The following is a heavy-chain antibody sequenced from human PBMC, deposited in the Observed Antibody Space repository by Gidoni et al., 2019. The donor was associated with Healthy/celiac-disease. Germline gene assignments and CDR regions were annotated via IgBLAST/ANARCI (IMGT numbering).Heavy chain of an antibody. CDR1: GYSISSGYY. V-gene: IGHV4-38-2*02. D-gene: IGHD2-15*01. J-gene: IGHJ5*02. CDR3: ARYIVVVVAATSAWFDP. Sequence: SLTCTVSGYSISSGYYWGWIRQPPGKGLEWIGSIYHSGSTYYNPSLKSRVTISVDTSKNQFSLKLSSVTAADTAVYYCARYIVVVVAATSAWFDPWGQGTLVTVSS. CDR2: IYHSGST.